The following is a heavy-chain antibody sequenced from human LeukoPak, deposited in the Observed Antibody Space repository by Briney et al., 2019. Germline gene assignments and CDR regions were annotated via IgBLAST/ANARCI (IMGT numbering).Heavy chain of an antibody. J-gene: IGHJ4*02. V-gene: IGHV3-9*01. Sequence: PGGSLRLSCAASGFTFDDYAMHWVRQAPGKGLEWVSGISWNSGSIGYADSVKGRFTISRDNAKNSLYLQMNSLRAEDTALYYCAKDYFRFGEYYYFDYWGQGTLVTVSS. CDR2: ISWNSGSI. CDR1: GFTFDDYA. CDR3: AKDYFRFGEYYYFDY. D-gene: IGHD3-10*01.